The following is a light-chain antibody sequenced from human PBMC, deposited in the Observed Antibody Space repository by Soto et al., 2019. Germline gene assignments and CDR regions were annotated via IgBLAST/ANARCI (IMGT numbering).Light chain of an antibody. CDR2: AAS. Sequence: DIQMTQSPSSLSASVGDRVTITCRATQGISNYLAWYQQKPGKVPKLLIYAASTLQSGAPSRFSGSGSGTDFTLTISSLQLEDVATYYCQQYNDAPWTFGPGIKVEIK. CDR1: QGISNY. CDR3: QQYNDAPWT. J-gene: IGKJ1*01. V-gene: IGKV1-27*01.